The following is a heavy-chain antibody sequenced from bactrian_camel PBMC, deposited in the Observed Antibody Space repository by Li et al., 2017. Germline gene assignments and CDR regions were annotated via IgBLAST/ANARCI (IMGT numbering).Heavy chain of an antibody. CDR2: INSGGAYT. Sequence: EVQLVESGGGLVQPGGSLRLSCAASGFTFSSYAMSWIRQAPGKGLEWVSHINSGGAYTLYADSVRGRLTISRDNAKNTLYLQLNSLEIEDTAMYYCVDREYNRGDWGQGTQVTVS. CDR1: GFTFSSYA. J-gene: IGHJ4*01. V-gene: IGHV3S31*01. CDR3: VDREYNRGD.